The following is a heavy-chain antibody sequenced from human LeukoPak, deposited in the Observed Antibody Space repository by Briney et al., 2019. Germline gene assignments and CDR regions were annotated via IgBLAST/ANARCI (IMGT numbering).Heavy chain of an antibody. CDR2: INPSGGST. D-gene: IGHD1-26*01. Sequence: ASVKVSCKASGYTFTGYYIHWVRQAPGQGLEWMGIINPSGGSTSYAQKFQGRVTITRNTSISTAYMELSSLRSEDTAVYYCVRGAGATISYYHYYMDVWGKGTTVTVSS. CDR3: VRGAGATISYYHYYMDV. V-gene: IGHV1-46*01. CDR1: GYTFTGYY. J-gene: IGHJ6*03.